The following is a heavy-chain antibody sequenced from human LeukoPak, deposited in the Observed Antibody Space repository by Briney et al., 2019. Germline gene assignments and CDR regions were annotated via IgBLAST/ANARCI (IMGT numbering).Heavy chain of an antibody. CDR3: TRTYYDFWSGYSEGVFDY. D-gene: IGHD3-3*01. V-gene: IGHV3-73*01. CDR1: GFTFSGSA. J-gene: IGHJ4*02. CDR2: IRSKANSYAT. Sequence: GGSLKFSCAASGFTFSGSAMHWVRQASGKGLEWVGRIRSKANSYATAYAASVKGRFTISRDDSKNTAYLQMNSLKTEDTAVYYCTRTYYDFWSGYSEGVFDYWGQGTLVTVSS.